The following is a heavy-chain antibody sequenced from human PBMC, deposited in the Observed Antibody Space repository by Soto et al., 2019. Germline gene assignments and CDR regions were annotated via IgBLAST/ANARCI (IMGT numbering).Heavy chain of an antibody. D-gene: IGHD2-8*01. CDR2: IYSGGST. Sequence: PGGSLRLSCAASGFTFSSYAMRWVRQAPGKGLEWVSVIYSGGSTYYADSVKGRFTISRDNVKNSLYLQMNSLRAEDTAVYYCASGTNGAFFVYWGQGILVTVSS. CDR3: ASGTNGAFFVY. V-gene: IGHV3-23*03. J-gene: IGHJ4*02. CDR1: GFTFSSYA.